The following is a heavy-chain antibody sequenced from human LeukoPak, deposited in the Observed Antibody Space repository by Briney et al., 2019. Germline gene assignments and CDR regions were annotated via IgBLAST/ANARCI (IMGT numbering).Heavy chain of an antibody. Sequence: GGSLRLSCAASGFTFSSYSMNWVRQAPGKGLEWVAVISYDGSNKYYADSVKGRFTISRDNSKNTLYLQMNSLRPEDTAVYYCATTSYDILTAYSGFDCWGQGTLVTVSS. CDR3: ATTSYDILTAYSGFDC. CDR2: ISYDGSNK. V-gene: IGHV3-30*03. CDR1: GFTFSSYS. D-gene: IGHD3-9*01. J-gene: IGHJ4*02.